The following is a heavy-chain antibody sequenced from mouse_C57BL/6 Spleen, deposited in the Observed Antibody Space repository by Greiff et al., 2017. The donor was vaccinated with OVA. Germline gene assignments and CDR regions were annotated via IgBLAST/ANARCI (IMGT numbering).Heavy chain of an antibody. Sequence: EVQLVESGGGLVKPGGSLKLSCAASGFTFSDYGMHWVRQAPEKGLEWVAYISSGSSTIYYEDTVKGRFTISRDNAKNTLFLQMTSLRSEDTAMYYCARKYYGSSSYFDDWGQGTTLTVSS. CDR2: ISSGSSTI. V-gene: IGHV5-17*01. D-gene: IGHD1-1*01. CDR3: ARKYYGSSSYFDD. CDR1: GFTFSDYG. J-gene: IGHJ2*01.